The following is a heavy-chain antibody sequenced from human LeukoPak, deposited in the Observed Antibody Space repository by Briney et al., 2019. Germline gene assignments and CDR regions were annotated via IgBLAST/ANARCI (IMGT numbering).Heavy chain of an antibody. Sequence: SVKVSCKASGGTFSSYTISWVQQAPGQGLEWMGRIIPILGIANYAQKFQGRVTITADKSTSTAYMELSSLRSEDTAVYYCARLAIGVVEYYFDYWGQGTLVTVSS. CDR3: ARLAIGVVEYYFDY. CDR1: GGTFSSYT. J-gene: IGHJ4*02. CDR2: IIPILGIA. V-gene: IGHV1-69*02. D-gene: IGHD3-3*01.